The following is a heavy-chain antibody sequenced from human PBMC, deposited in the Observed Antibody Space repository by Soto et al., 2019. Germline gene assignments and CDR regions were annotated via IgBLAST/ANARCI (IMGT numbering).Heavy chain of an antibody. V-gene: IGHV4-59*08. CDR3: AGRYGGTLDY. D-gene: IGHD4-17*01. Sequence: SETLSLTCIVSGGSISNYYWSWIRQPPGKGLEWIGYIYYSGSTNYNPSLKSRVTISVDTSKNQFSLKLSSVTAADTAVYYCAGRYGGTLDYWGQGTLVTVSS. CDR1: GGSISNYY. CDR2: IYYSGST. J-gene: IGHJ4*02.